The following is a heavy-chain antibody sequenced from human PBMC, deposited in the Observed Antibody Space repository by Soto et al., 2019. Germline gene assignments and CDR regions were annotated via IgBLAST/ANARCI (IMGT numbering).Heavy chain of an antibody. CDR1: GFTFSSYA. D-gene: IGHD6-19*01. V-gene: IGHV3-23*01. Sequence: SLRLSCSASGFTFSSYAMSWVRQAPGKGLEWVSAISGSCGSTYYADSVKGRFTISRDNSKNTLYLQMNSLRAEDTAVYCCAKGSRQWLTFDYWGQGTLVTVSS. CDR3: AKGSRQWLTFDY. J-gene: IGHJ4*02. CDR2: ISGSCGST.